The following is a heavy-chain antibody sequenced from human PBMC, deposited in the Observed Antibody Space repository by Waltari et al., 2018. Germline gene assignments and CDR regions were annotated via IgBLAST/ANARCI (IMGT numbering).Heavy chain of an antibody. Sequence: EVQLVESGGGLVKPGGSLRLSCAASGFTFSSYSMNWVRQAPGKGLEFVSSISSSSSYIYYADSVKGRFTISRDNAKNSLYLQMNSLRAEDTAVYYCARDGGGPIVGATTSDYWGQGTLVTVSS. J-gene: IGHJ4*02. CDR3: ARDGGGPIVGATTSDY. CDR1: GFTFSSYS. V-gene: IGHV3-21*01. CDR2: ISSSSSYI. D-gene: IGHD1-26*01.